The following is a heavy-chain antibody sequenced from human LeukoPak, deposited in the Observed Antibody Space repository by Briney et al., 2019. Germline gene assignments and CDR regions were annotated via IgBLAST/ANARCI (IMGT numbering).Heavy chain of an antibody. V-gene: IGHV3-49*04. Sequence: PGRSLRLAFTTSGFTFGDHAVGSVRQAPGRGLEWVGFIRRKTYGGTTEYAAYVKGRLTLPRDDSKSIAYLQMNSLKTEDTAVYYCNRGAIQQWLYYGMDVWGQGTTVTVSS. J-gene: IGHJ6*02. CDR2: IRRKTYGGTT. D-gene: IGHD5-18*01. CDR3: NRGAIQQWLYYGMDV. CDR1: GFTFGDHA.